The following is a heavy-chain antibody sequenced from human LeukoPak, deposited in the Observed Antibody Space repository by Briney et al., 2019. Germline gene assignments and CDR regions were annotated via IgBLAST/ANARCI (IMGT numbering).Heavy chain of an antibody. J-gene: IGHJ4*02. CDR1: GGSFSGYY. D-gene: IGHD1-26*01. Sequence: PSETLSLTCAVYGGSFSGYYWSWIRQPPGKGREWIGEIDHSGSTNYNPSLKSRLTVSVDTSKNQFSLKLTSVTAADTAMFYCARRPRNSGSYDGPSGLDYWGQGTLVTVSS. CDR2: IDHSGST. V-gene: IGHV4-34*01. CDR3: ARRPRNSGSYDGPSGLDY.